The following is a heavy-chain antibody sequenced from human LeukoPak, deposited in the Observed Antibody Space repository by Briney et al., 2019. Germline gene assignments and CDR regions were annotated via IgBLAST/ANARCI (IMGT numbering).Heavy chain of an antibody. J-gene: IGHJ6*03. D-gene: IGHD6-6*01. V-gene: IGHV1-2*02. Sequence: ASVKVSCRASGYTFNAYYIHWVRQAPGQGLEWMGWINPNSGVTNYAQKFQGRVTTTRDTSISAAYMELSSLISDDTAVYYCARASGSDSSVKSFYYMGVWGKGSTVTVSS. CDR2: INPNSGVT. CDR3: ARASGSDSSVKSFYYMGV. CDR1: GYTFNAYY.